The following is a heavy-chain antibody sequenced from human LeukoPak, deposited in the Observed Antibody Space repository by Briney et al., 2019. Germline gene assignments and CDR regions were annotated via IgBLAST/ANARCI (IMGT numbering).Heavy chain of an antibody. CDR3: ARGRYYYDSSGYYTPENYGMDV. V-gene: IGHV4-34*01. Sequence: SETLSLTCAVYGGSFSGYYWSWIRQPPGKGLEWIGEINHSGSTNYNPSLKSRVTISVDRSKNQFSLKLSSVTAADTAVYYCARGRYYYDSSGYYTPENYGMDVWGQGTTVTVSS. J-gene: IGHJ6*02. D-gene: IGHD3-22*01. CDR1: GGSFSGYY. CDR2: INHSGST.